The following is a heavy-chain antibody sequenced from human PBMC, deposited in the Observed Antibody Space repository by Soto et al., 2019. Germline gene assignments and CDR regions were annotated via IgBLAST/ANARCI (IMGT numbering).Heavy chain of an antibody. CDR2: IYYSGNT. D-gene: IGHD3-3*01. CDR3: ARGLYDDFWSGQPRMDV. CDR1: GGSISSYY. Sequence: LETLSLTCTVSGGSISSYYWSWIRQTPGKGLEWIGYIYYSGNTNYNPSLKSRVTISVDTSTNQVSLNLRSVTAADTGVYYCARGLYDDFWSGQPRMDVWGQGTTVTVSS. J-gene: IGHJ6*02. V-gene: IGHV4-59*01.